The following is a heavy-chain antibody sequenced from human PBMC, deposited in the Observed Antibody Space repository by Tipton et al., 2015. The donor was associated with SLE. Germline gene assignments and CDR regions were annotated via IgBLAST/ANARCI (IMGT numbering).Heavy chain of an antibody. V-gene: IGHV4-39*07. D-gene: IGHD2-2*01. CDR1: GGSISSSSYY. J-gene: IGHJ4*02. CDR2: IYYTGSA. Sequence: TLSLTCTVSGGSISSSSYYWGWIRQPPGKGLEWIGSIYYTGSAYYNPSLRSRVTISVDTSKNQFSLTVSSVTAADTAVYYCAKGPNIVVVPAAPFDNWGQGTLVIVSS. CDR3: AKGPNIVVVPAAPFDN.